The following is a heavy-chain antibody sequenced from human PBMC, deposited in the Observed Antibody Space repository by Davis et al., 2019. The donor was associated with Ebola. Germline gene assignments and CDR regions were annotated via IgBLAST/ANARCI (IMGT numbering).Heavy chain of an antibody. V-gene: IGHV1-2*05. Sequence: ASVKVSCKASGYTFTNYYMHWVRQAPGQGLEWMGRINPNSGGTNYAQKFQGRVTMTRDTSISTAYMELSRLRSDDTVVYYCAREDTAMGRDAFDIWGQGTMVTVSS. CDR2: INPNSGGT. CDR1: GYTFTNYY. D-gene: IGHD5-18*01. J-gene: IGHJ3*02. CDR3: AREDTAMGRDAFDI.